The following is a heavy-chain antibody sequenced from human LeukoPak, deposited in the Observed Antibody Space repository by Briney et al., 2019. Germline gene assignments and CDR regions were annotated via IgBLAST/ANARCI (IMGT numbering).Heavy chain of an antibody. V-gene: IGHV4-59*12. CDR2: IYYSGST. CDR3: ASRLGYCSGGSCYSPNYYGMDV. J-gene: IGHJ6*02. CDR1: GGSISSYY. Sequence: SETLSLTCTVSGGSISSYYWSWIRQPPGKGLEWIGYIYYSGSTNYNPSLKSRVTISVDTSKNQFSLKLSSVTAADTAVYYCASRLGYCSGGSCYSPNYYGMDVWGQGTTVTVSS. D-gene: IGHD2-15*01.